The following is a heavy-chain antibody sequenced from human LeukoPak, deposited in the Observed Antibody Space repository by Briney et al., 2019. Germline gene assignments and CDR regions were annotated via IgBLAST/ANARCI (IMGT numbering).Heavy chain of an antibody. CDR3: ARRSLITYSSSWCFDY. CDR2: IYPGDSDT. D-gene: IGHD6-13*01. J-gene: IGHJ4*02. V-gene: IGHV5-51*01. CDR1: GYSFTSYW. Sequence: GASLKISCKGSGYSFTSYWIGWVRQMPGKGLEWMGIIYPGDSDTRYSPSFQGQVTISADKSISTAYLQWSSLKASDTAMYYCARRSLITYSSSWCFDYWGQGTLVTVSS.